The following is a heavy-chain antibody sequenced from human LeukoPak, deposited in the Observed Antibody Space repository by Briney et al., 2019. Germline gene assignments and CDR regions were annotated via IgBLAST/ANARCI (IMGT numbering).Heavy chain of an antibody. Sequence: ASVKVSCKASGYTFMNDGITWVRQAPGQGLEWMGWISVHNGNTNYAQKFQGRVTMTRNTSISTAYMELSSLRSEDTAVYYCARLPQIAAAGTFDYWGQGTLVTVSS. V-gene: IGHV1-8*01. D-gene: IGHD6-13*01. J-gene: IGHJ4*02. CDR3: ARLPQIAAAGTFDY. CDR2: ISVHNGNT. CDR1: GYTFMNDG.